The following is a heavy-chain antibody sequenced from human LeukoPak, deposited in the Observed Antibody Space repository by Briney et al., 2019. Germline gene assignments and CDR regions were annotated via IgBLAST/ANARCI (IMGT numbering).Heavy chain of an antibody. CDR3: ARAYFYDSSGPGDY. CDR2: IKQDGTEK. V-gene: IGHV3-7*01. CDR1: GFTFSNAW. D-gene: IGHD3-22*01. Sequence: GGSLRLSCAASGFTFSNAWMSWVRQAPGKGLEWVANIKQDGTEKYYVESVKGRFTISRDNAKNSLYLQMNSLRAEDTAVYYCARAYFYDSSGPGDYWGQGTLVTVSS. J-gene: IGHJ4*02.